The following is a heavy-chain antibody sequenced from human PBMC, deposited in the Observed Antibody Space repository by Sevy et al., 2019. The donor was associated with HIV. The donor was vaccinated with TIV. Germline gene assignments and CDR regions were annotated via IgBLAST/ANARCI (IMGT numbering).Heavy chain of an antibody. Sequence: GGSLRLSCAVSGFSVGLNYVSWVRQAPGKGLEWVSVIYSGGITYYADSVKGRFIISRDNSKNTVNLQMNSLRVEDTAVYYCARGWQQVVRWEYYFDYWGHGTLGTVSS. CDR2: IYSGGIT. J-gene: IGHJ4*01. CDR3: ARGWQQVVRWEYYFDY. CDR1: GFSVGLNY. V-gene: IGHV3-53*01. D-gene: IGHD6-13*01.